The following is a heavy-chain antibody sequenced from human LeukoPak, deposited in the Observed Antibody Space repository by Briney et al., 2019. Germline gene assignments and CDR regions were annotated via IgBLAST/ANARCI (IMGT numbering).Heavy chain of an antibody. D-gene: IGHD3-9*01. CDR3: ARVGGGPYYDILTGFDY. CDR1: GGSVSSGSYY. CDR2: IYYSGST. V-gene: IGHV4-61*01. J-gene: IGHJ4*02. Sequence: SETLSLTCTVSGGSVSSGSYYWSWIRQPPGKGLEWIGYIYYSGSTNYNPSLKSRVTISVDTSKNQISLKLSSVTAADTAVYYCARVGGGPYYDILTGFDYWGQGTLVTVSS.